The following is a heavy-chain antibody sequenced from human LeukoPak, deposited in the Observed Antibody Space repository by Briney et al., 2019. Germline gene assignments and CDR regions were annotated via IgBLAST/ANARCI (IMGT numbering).Heavy chain of an antibody. CDR3: AKLGGQELHNYYVAV. Sequence: HPGGSLRLSCAASGFTFSSYAMSWVRPAPGKGLEWVSGIIDSGESTYYANFTKGRFTISRDNSNNTLYLQMNSLRAEDTAVYYCAKLGGQELHNYYVAVCGKGTTVAVSS. CDR1: GFTFSSYA. J-gene: IGHJ6*03. V-gene: IGHV3-23*01. D-gene: IGHD3-16*01. CDR2: IIDSGEST.